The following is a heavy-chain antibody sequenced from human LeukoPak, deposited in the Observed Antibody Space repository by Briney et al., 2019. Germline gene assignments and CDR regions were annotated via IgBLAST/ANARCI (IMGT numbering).Heavy chain of an antibody. CDR1: GFTFSSYE. V-gene: IGHV3-48*03. J-gene: IGHJ4*02. CDR3: AREAYYYDSTGLPGNFDY. D-gene: IGHD3-22*01. CDR2: IISGGNTI. Sequence: PGGSLRLSCAASGFTFSSYEMNWVRQAPGKGLEWVSYIISGGNTIYYADSVKGRFTISRDNTKTSLYLQMNSLRAEDTAVYYCAREAYYYDSTGLPGNFDYWGQGSLVTVSS.